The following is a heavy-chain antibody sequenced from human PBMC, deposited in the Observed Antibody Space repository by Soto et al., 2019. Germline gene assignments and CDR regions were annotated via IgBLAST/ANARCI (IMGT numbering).Heavy chain of an antibody. CDR3: ARFVRGGLPGDKWFDP. CDR1: GYTFTSYF. Sequence: QVQLVQSGAEVKMPGASVKVSCKTSGYTFTSYFIQWLRQAPGQGLEWMGTVNPSGGGTFYAQKFQDRVTMTSDTSTSTVYMEMSSLRSEDTAIYYCARFVRGGLPGDKWFDPWGQGTLVTVSS. D-gene: IGHD3-10*01. J-gene: IGHJ5*02. V-gene: IGHV1-46*01. CDR2: VNPSGGGT.